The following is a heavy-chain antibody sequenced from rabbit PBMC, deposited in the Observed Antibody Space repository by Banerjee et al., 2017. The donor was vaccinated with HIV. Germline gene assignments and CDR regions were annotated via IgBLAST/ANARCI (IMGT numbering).Heavy chain of an antibody. Sequence: QQQLEESGGGLVKPGGTLTLTCKASGIDFSSSYYMCWVRQAPGKGLEWIACIYTSSGNPYYASWAKGRFTISKTSSTTVTLQMTGLTAADTATYFCARARSAGYGYATDFRLDLWGPGTLVTFS. D-gene: IGHD6-1*01. V-gene: IGHV1S45*01. CDR3: ARARSAGYGYATDFRLDL. CDR2: IYTSSGNP. CDR1: GIDFSSSYY. J-gene: IGHJ6*01.